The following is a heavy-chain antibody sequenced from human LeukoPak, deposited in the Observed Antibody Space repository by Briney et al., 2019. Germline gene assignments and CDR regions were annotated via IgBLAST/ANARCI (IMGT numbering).Heavy chain of an antibody. D-gene: IGHD1/OR15-1a*01. CDR2: IYYSGST. CDR3: ARVEQMSDAFDI. V-gene: IGHV4-30-4*08. J-gene: IGHJ3*02. CDR1: GGSVSSGSYY. Sequence: SETLSLTCTVSGGSVSSGSYYWSWIRQPPGKGLEWIGYIYYSGSTYYNPSLKSRVTISVDTSKNQFSLKLSSVTAADTAVYYCARVEQMSDAFDIWGQGTMVTVSS.